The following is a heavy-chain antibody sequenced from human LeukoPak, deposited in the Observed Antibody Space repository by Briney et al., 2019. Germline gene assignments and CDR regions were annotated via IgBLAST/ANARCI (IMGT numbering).Heavy chain of an antibody. J-gene: IGHJ4*02. CDR2: INPNSGGT. V-gene: IGHV1-2*04. CDR3: ARVASGSYYNFDY. Sequence: ASVKVSCKASGYTFTGYYMHWERQAPGQGLEWMGWINPNSGGTNYAQKFQGWVTMTRDTSISTAYMELSRLRSDDTAVYYCARVASGSYYNFDYWGQGTLVTVSS. CDR1: GYTFTGYY. D-gene: IGHD3-10*01.